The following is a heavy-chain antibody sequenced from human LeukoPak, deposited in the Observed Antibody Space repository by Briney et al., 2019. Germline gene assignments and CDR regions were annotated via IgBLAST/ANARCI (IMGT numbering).Heavy chain of an antibody. CDR2: ISSSGSTI. Sequence: PGGSLRLSCAASGFTFSSYEMNWVRQAPGKGLEWVSYISSSGSTIYYADSVKGRFTISRDNAKNSLYLQMNSLRAEDTAVYYCATYGDYWLDYWGQGTLVTVSS. J-gene: IGHJ4*02. CDR3: ATYGDYWLDY. V-gene: IGHV3-48*03. CDR1: GFTFSSYE. D-gene: IGHD4-17*01.